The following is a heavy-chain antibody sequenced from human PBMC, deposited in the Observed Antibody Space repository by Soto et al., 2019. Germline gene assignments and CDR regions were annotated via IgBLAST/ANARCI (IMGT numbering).Heavy chain of an antibody. Sequence: PGGSLRLSCAASGFTFSSYSMNWVRQAPGKGLEWVSYISSSSSTIYYADSVKGRFTISRDNAKNSLYLQMNSLRDEDTAVYYYARDQAYYYDSSGAPFDYWGQGNLVTVSS. CDR3: ARDQAYYYDSSGAPFDY. V-gene: IGHV3-48*02. D-gene: IGHD3-22*01. CDR1: GFTFSSYS. CDR2: ISSSSSTI. J-gene: IGHJ4*02.